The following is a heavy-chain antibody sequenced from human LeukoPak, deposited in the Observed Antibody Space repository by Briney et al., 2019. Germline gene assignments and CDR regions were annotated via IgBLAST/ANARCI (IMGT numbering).Heavy chain of an antibody. CDR2: IYYSGST. CDR1: GGSISSYY. Sequence: SETLSLTCTVSGGSISSYYWSWIRQPPGKGLEWIGYIYYSGSTNYNPSPKSRVTISVDTSKNQFSLKLSSVTAADTAVYYCARDLGTRLDYWGQGTLVTVSS. CDR3: ARDLGTRLDY. V-gene: IGHV4-59*01. J-gene: IGHJ4*02. D-gene: IGHD6-25*01.